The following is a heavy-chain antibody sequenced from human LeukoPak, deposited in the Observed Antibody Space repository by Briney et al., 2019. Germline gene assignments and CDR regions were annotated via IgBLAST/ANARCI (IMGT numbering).Heavy chain of an antibody. J-gene: IGHJ3*02. V-gene: IGHV1-24*01. CDR1: GYTLTELL. Sequence: ASVKASLKVSGYTLTELLMHWVRQAPGKGLEWMGGFDPDDGETIYAQKFQGRVTMTEDTSTDTAYMELSSLRSEDTAVYYCATDESPSMVRGVITGDDAFDIWGQGTMVTVSS. CDR3: ATDESPSMVRGVITGDDAFDI. D-gene: IGHD3-10*01. CDR2: FDPDDGET.